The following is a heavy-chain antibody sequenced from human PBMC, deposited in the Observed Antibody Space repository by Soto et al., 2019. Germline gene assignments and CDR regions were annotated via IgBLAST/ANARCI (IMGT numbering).Heavy chain of an antibody. CDR3: ARDSRRYSGYDSIAFDI. CDR2: MYHSGST. CDR1: SGSITSSNW. Sequence: SETLSLTCTVSSGSITSSNWWSWVRQPPGKGLEWIGEMYHSGSTNYNPSLKSRVTISVDKAKNQFSLRLSSVTAADTAVYYCARDSRRYSGYDSIAFDIWGQGTTVTVSS. J-gene: IGHJ3*02. V-gene: IGHV4-4*02. D-gene: IGHD5-12*01.